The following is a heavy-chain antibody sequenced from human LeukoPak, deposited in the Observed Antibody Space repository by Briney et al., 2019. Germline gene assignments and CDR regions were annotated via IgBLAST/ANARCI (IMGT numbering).Heavy chain of an antibody. V-gene: IGHV3-48*04. CDR1: GFTFSSYS. Sequence: GGSLRLSCAASGFTFSSYSMNWVRQAPGKGLEWVSYISSSSSTIYYADSVKGRFTISRDNAKNSLYLQMNSLRAEDTAVYYCAKDASAIVATNADYWGQGTLVTVSS. J-gene: IGHJ4*02. D-gene: IGHD5-12*01. CDR2: ISSSSSTI. CDR3: AKDASAIVATNADY.